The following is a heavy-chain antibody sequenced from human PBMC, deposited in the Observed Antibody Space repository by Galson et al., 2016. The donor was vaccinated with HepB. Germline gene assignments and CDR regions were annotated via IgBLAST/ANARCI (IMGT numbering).Heavy chain of an antibody. Sequence: SLRLSCAASEFTFRSYGMHWVRQVPGKGLEWVAIIWYDGNNKYYADSVKGRFTISRDISKNTVSLQMISLRAEDTAVYYCARDAGWDFTAWYYMDVWGKGTTVTVSS. CDR2: IWYDGNNK. CDR3: ARDAGWDFTAWYYMDV. CDR1: EFTFRSYG. D-gene: IGHD1-26*01. J-gene: IGHJ6*03. V-gene: IGHV3-33*01.